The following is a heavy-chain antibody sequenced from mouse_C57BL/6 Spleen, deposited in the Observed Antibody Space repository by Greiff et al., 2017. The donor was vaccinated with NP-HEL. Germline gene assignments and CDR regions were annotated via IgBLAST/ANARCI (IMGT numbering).Heavy chain of an antibody. CDR1: GFTFSDYY. Sequence: DVMLVESEGGSVQPGSSMKLSCTASGFTFSDYYMAWVRQVPEKGLEWVANINYDGSSTYYLDSLKSRFIISRDNAKNILYLQMSSLKSEDTATYYCARGERHYYGSSSLAYWGQGTLVTVSA. J-gene: IGHJ3*01. V-gene: IGHV5-16*01. CDR2: INYDGSST. D-gene: IGHD1-1*01. CDR3: ARGERHYYGSSSLAY.